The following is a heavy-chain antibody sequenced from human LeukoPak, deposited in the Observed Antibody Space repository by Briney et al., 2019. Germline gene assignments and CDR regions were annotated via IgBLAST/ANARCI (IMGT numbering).Heavy chain of an antibody. CDR2: ISSSSSCI. V-gene: IGHV3-21*01. CDR1: GFTLSSYS. CDR3: AKDTGTDYMDV. J-gene: IGHJ6*03. D-gene: IGHD4-17*01. Sequence: GGSLRLSCAASGFTLSSYSMKWVRQAPGKGLEWVSFISSSSSCIYYADSVKGRFTISRDNSKNTLYLQMNSLRAEDTAVYYCAKDTGTDYMDVWGKGTTVTISS.